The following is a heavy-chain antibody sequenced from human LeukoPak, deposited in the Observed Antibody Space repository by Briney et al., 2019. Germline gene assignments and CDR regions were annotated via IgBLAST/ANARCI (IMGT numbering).Heavy chain of an antibody. Sequence: GGSLRLSCAASGFTFSSFAMHWVRQAPGKGLEWVAVISYDGSNKYYADSVKGRFTISRDNSKNTLYLQMNSLRAEDTAVYYCARSRSVSGFDYAYWGQGTLVTVSS. CDR2: ISYDGSNK. CDR1: GFTFSSFA. J-gene: IGHJ4*02. CDR3: ARSRSVSGFDYAY. V-gene: IGHV3-30-3*01. D-gene: IGHD5-12*01.